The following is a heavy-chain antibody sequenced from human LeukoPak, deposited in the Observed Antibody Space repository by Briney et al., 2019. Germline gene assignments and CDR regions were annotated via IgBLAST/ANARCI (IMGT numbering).Heavy chain of an antibody. CDR1: GGSISSYY. D-gene: IGHD1-26*01. Sequence: SETLSLTCTVSGGSISSYYWSWIRQPPGKGLEWIGEINHSGSTNYNPSLKSRVTISVDTYKNQFSLKLSSVTAADTAVYYCARSRVGDIDYWGQGTLVTVSS. CDR3: ARSRVGDIDY. CDR2: INHSGST. V-gene: IGHV4-34*01. J-gene: IGHJ4*02.